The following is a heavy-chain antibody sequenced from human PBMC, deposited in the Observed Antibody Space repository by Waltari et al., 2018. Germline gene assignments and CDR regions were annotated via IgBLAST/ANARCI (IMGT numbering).Heavy chain of an antibody. CDR1: GYTFTDYY. CDR3: ARGAGYYGSGSYFDY. V-gene: IGHV1-69-2*01. D-gene: IGHD3-10*01. CDR2: VDPEDGET. Sequence: EVQLVQSGAEVKKPGATVKISCKVSGYTFTDYYMHWVQQAPGKGLEWMGLVDPEDGETIYAQKFQGRVTITTDESTSTAYMELSSLRSEDTAVYYCARGAGYYGSGSYFDYWGQGTLVTVSS. J-gene: IGHJ4*02.